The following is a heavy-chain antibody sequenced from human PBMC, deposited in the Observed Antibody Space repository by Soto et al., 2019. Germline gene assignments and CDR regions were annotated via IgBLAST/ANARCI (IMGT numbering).Heavy chain of an antibody. CDR1: GFTFSTYA. J-gene: IGHJ3*02. V-gene: IGHV3-23*01. D-gene: IGHD1-1*01. Sequence: EVQLLESGGGLVQPGGSLRLSCAASGFTFSTYAMTWVRQAPGKGLEWVSGISDNGGTTYYADSVKGRFTISRDNSKSTLYLQMNSLRAEDTAVYYCAKGRGTGTTRLGAFDIWGQGTVVTVSS. CDR2: ISDNGGTT. CDR3: AKGRGTGTTRLGAFDI.